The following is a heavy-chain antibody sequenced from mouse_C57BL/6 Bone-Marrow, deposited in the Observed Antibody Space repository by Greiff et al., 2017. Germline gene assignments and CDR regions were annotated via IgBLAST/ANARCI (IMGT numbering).Heavy chain of an antibody. Sequence: QVQLQQPGAELVKPGASVKLSCKASGYTFTSYWMHWVKQRPGQGLEWIGMIHPNSGSTNYNEKFKSKATLTVDQSSNTAYMQLSSLTSEDSACYYCARPHYYGSSLDYWGQGTTLTVAS. CDR3: ARPHYYGSSLDY. J-gene: IGHJ2*01. D-gene: IGHD1-1*01. V-gene: IGHV1-64*01. CDR2: IHPNSGST. CDR1: GYTFTSYW.